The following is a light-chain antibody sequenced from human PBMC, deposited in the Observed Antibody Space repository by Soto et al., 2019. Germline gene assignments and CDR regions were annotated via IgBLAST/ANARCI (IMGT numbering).Light chain of an antibody. J-gene: IGKJ1*01. CDR2: GAS. CDR3: QQYNSYSKT. V-gene: IGKV3-15*01. Sequence: IVMTQSHATLSVSPGERATLSCRASQSVTSDLAWYLQKPGQAPRLLIHGASTRATGIPARFSGSGSGTEFTLTISSLQPDDFATYYCQQYNSYSKTFGQGTKVDIK. CDR1: QSVTSD.